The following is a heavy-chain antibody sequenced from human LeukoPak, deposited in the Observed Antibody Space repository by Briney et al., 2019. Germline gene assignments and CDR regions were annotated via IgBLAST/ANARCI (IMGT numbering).Heavy chain of an antibody. CDR2: ISGSGGSI. J-gene: IGHJ6*02. CDR1: GFTFDSYA. CDR3: ARDSTAYYGMDV. Sequence: GGSLRLSCAASGFTFDSYAMSWVRQAPGKGLEWVSSISGSGGSIYYADSVKGRFTISRDNSKNTLYLQMNSLRAEDTAVYYCARDSTAYYGMDVWGQGTTVTVSS. V-gene: IGHV3-23*01.